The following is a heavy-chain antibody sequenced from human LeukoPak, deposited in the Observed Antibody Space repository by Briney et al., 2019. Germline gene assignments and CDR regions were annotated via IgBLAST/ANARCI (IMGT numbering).Heavy chain of an antibody. Sequence: AGGSLRLSCAASGFTFSSYSMNWVRQAPGKGLEWVSSISSSSSYIYYADSVKGRFTISRDNAKNSLYLQMNSLRAEDTAVYYCAKSHYFNSGSFYTWGXGTLVTVSS. V-gene: IGHV3-21*04. CDR2: ISSSSSYI. J-gene: IGHJ4*02. D-gene: IGHD3-10*01. CDR1: GFTFSSYS. CDR3: AKSHYFNSGSFYT.